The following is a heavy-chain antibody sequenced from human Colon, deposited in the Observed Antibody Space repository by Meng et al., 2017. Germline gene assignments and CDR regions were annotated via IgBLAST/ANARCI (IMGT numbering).Heavy chain of an antibody. J-gene: IGHJ4*02. CDR1: GYSFTSYE. V-gene: IGHV1-8*01. CDR3: ARDRIGGFDL. Sequence: QVQLVQSGAEVKKPGASVKVSCKASGYSFTSYEINWVRQAPGQGLEWMGWMNPNSDNTASAQHFLGRVTMTRDTSINTAYIELTSLRFDDTAVYYCARDRIGGFDLWGQGTLVTVSS. CDR2: MNPNSDNT. D-gene: IGHD2/OR15-2a*01.